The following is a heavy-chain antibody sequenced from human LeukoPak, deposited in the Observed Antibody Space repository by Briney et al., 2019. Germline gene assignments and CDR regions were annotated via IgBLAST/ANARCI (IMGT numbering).Heavy chain of an antibody. CDR3: ANHYSSSLDY. J-gene: IGHJ4*02. CDR2: ISGSGGST. CDR1: GFTFSSYA. V-gene: IGHV3-23*01. D-gene: IGHD6-6*01. Sequence: GGSLRLSCAASGFTFSSYAMSWVRQAPGKGQEWVSAISGSGGSTYYADSVKGRFTISRDNSKNTLYLQMNSLRAEDTAVYYCANHYSSSLDYWGQGTLVTVSS.